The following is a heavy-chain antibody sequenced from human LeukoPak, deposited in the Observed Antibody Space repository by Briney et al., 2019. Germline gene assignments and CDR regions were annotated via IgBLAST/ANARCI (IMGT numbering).Heavy chain of an antibody. J-gene: IGHJ4*02. Sequence: PSETLSLTCTVSGGSISSGSYYWSWIRQPPGKGLEWIGEINHSRSTNYNPSLRSRVTISVDTSKNQFSLKLSSVTAADTAVYYCARLPPPARQYYYGSGSYRPLRADDYWGQGTLVTVSS. CDR1: GGSISSGSYY. D-gene: IGHD3-10*01. CDR2: INHSRST. CDR3: ARLPPPARQYYYGSGSYRPLRADDY. V-gene: IGHV4-39*07.